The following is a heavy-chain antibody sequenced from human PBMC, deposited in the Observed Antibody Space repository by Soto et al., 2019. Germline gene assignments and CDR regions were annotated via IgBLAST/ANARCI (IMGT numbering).Heavy chain of an antibody. Sequence: ASGKVSCKASGYTFTSYAMHWVRQAPGQRLEWMGWINAGNGNTKYSQKFQGRVTITRDTSASTAYMELSSLRSEDTAVYYCARDTVAAAGYEYFQHWGQGALVTVS. D-gene: IGHD6-13*01. CDR3: ARDTVAAAGYEYFQH. J-gene: IGHJ1*01. CDR2: INAGNGNT. CDR1: GYTFTSYA. V-gene: IGHV1-3*01.